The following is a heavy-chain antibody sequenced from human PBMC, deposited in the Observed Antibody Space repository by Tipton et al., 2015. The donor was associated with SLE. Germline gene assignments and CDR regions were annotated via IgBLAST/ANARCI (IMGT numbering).Heavy chain of an antibody. Sequence: TLSLTCAVYGGSFSSYYWSWIRQPPGKGLEWIGEINHSGSTNYNPSLKSRVTISVDTSKNQFSLKLSSVTAADTALYYCARVRRGSGEWYFDLWGRGTPVTASS. V-gene: IGHV4-34*01. J-gene: IGHJ2*01. CDR1: GGSFSSYY. D-gene: IGHD3-16*01. CDR3: ARVRRGSGEWYFDL. CDR2: INHSGST.